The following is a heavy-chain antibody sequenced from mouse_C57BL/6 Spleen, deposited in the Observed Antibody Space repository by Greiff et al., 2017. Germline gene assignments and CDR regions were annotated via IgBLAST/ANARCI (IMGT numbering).Heavy chain of an antibody. CDR3: ARGSGNYVDYFDY. Sequence: VQLVESGPGLVAPSQSLSITCTVSGFSLTSYAISWVRQPPGKGLEWLGVIWTGGGTNYNSALKSRLSISKDNAKSQVFLKMNSLQTDDTARYYCARGSGNYVDYFDYWGQGTTLTVSS. CDR1: GFSLTSYA. J-gene: IGHJ2*01. D-gene: IGHD2-1*01. CDR2: IWTGGGT. V-gene: IGHV2-9-1*01.